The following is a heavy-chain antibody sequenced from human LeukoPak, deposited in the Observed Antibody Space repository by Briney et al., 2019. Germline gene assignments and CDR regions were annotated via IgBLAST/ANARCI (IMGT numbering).Heavy chain of an antibody. CDR3: ARDRSSGWFDFDY. Sequence: PGGSLRLSCAASGFTSSSYSMNWVRQAPGKGLEWVSSISSSSSYIYYADSVKGRFTISRDNAKNSLYLQMNSLRAEDTAVYYCARDRSSGWFDFDYWGQGTLVTVSS. CDR1: GFTSSSYS. J-gene: IGHJ4*02. D-gene: IGHD6-19*01. V-gene: IGHV3-21*01. CDR2: ISSSSSYI.